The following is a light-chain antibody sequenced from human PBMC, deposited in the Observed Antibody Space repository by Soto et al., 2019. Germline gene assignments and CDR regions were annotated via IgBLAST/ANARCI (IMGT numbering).Light chain of an antibody. V-gene: IGKV1-9*01. Sequence: IHITQSPSTLSASVVDGVTITCLASQGISSYLAWYQQKPGKAPKLLIYAASTLQSGVPSRFSGSGSGTEFTLTISSLQSEDFAVYYCQQYNNWPLTFGGGTKVDIK. J-gene: IGKJ4*01. CDR1: QGISSY. CDR3: QQYNNWPLT. CDR2: AAS.